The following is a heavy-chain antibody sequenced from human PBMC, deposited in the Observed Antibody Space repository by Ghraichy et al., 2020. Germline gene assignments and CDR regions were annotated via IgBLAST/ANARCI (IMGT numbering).Heavy chain of an antibody. D-gene: IGHD5-12*01. CDR2: IYPGDSDT. CDR3: AITAGSGYSGYDSATYYFDY. J-gene: IGHJ4*02. CDR1: GYSFTSYW. V-gene: IGHV5-51*01. Sequence: GESLNISCKGSGYSFTSYWIGWVRQMPGKGLEWMGIIYPGDSDTRYSPSFQGQVTISADKSISTAYLQWSSLKASDTAMYYCAITAGSGYSGYDSATYYFDYWGQGTLVTVSS.